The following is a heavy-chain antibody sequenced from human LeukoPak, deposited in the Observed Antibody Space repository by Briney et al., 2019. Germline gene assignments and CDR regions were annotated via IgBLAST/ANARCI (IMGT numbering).Heavy chain of an antibody. Sequence: GASVNVSCKASGYTFTSYGISWVRQAPGQGLEWMGWISAYNGNTNYAQKLQGRVTMTTDTSTSTAYMELRSLRSDDTAVYYCARQHGIAVADYYYYYGMDVWGQGTTVTVSS. J-gene: IGHJ6*02. CDR1: GYTFTSYG. V-gene: IGHV1-18*01. CDR3: ARQHGIAVADYYYYYGMDV. CDR2: ISAYNGNT. D-gene: IGHD6-19*01.